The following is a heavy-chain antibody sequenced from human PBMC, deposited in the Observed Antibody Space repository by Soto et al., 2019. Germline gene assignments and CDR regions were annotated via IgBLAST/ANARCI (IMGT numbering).Heavy chain of an antibody. CDR1: GGSITSGGYS. CDR2: IYQGGSA. V-gene: IGHV4-30-2*06. Sequence: SETLSLTCTVSGGSITSGGYSWSWIRQSPGQGLEWIGYIYQGGSAYYNPSLKNRVTILIDMSKNQFSMNLTSVTAADTAVYYCARSFYGVDLWGQGTTVTVSS. J-gene: IGHJ6*02. CDR3: ARSFYGVDL.